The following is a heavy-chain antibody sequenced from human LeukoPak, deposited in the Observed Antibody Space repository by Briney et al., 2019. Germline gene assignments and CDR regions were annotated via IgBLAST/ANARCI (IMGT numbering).Heavy chain of an antibody. CDR3: GSTRDYYDSSGYYIGAFDI. CDR2: IYHSGST. V-gene: IGHV4-38-2*02. Sequence: SETLSLTCTVSGYSISSGYYWGWIRQPPGKGLEWIGSIYHSGSTYYNPSLKSRVTISVDTSKNQFSLKLSSVTAADTAVYYCGSTRDYYDSSGYYIGAFDIWGQGTMVTVSS. CDR1: GYSISSGYY. D-gene: IGHD3-22*01. J-gene: IGHJ3*02.